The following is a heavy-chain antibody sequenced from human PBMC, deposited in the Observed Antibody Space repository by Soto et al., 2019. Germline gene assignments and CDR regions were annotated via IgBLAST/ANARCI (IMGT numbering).Heavy chain of an antibody. CDR3: ARDPAP. V-gene: IGHV4-31*03. CDR2: IYNSGTT. J-gene: IGHJ5*02. Sequence: QVQLQESGPGLVKPSETLSLTCTVSGGSITRGGYYWSWIRQHPGTGLEWIGYIYNSGTTYYSPSPKSRVTISVDTSKDQFSLKLTSVTAADTAVYYCARDPAPWGQGTLVTVS. CDR1: GGSITRGGYY.